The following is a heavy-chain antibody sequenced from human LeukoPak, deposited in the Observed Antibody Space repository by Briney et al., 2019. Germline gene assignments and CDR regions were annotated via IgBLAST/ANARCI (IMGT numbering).Heavy chain of an antibody. CDR3: ARRYYYNLGSFPFDF. V-gene: IGHV4-34*01. CDR1: GGPFSGYF. CDR2: IHNSGTT. Sequence: SETLSLTCAVSGGPFSGYFWSWIRQSSGKGLEWVGEIHNSGTTNYNPSLNSRVTISEDTSKNQFYLNLSSVTAADTAVYYCARRYYYNLGSFPFDFWGQGTLVTVSS. D-gene: IGHD3-10*01. J-gene: IGHJ4*02.